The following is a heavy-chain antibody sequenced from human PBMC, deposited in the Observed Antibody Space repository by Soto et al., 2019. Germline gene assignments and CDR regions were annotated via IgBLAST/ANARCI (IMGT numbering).Heavy chain of an antibody. CDR2: IVVGSGNT. J-gene: IGHJ6*02. V-gene: IGHV1-58*01. Sequence: ASVKVSCKASGFTFTSSAVQWVRQARGQRLEWIGWIVVGSGNTNYAQKFQERVTITRDMSTSTAYMELSSLRSEDTAVYYCAADSKSYDILTGYRPYYYYYGMDVWGQGTTVTVSS. CDR3: AADSKSYDILTGYRPYYYYYGMDV. CDR1: GFTFTSSA. D-gene: IGHD3-9*01.